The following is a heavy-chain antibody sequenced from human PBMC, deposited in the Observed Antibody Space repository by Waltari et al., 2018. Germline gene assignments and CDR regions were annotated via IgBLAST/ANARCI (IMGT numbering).Heavy chain of an antibody. Sequence: QVQLVQSGAEVKKPGASVKVSCKASGYTFTSYAMHWVRQARGQRLEWMGWINAGNGNTKDAQKSQGRVTMTRDTSASTAYMEVSSVRSEDTAVYYCARVRGAYYYFGMDVWGKGTTVTVSS. D-gene: IGHD1-26*01. V-gene: IGHV1-3*01. J-gene: IGHJ6*04. CDR2: INAGNGNT. CDR3: ARVRGAYYYFGMDV. CDR1: GYTFTSYA.